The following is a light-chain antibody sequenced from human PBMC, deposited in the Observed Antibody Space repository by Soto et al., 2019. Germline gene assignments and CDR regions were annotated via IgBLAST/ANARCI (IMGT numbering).Light chain of an antibody. J-gene: IGLJ2*01. Sequence: QSALTQPASVSGSPGQSVTISCTGTSSDIGAYKYVSWYQHHPGKSPRLLIYEVSNRPSGVSNRFSASKSGNTASLTISGLQAEDEADNFCCSYRSSSTLVFGGGTKLTVL. CDR1: SSDIGAYKY. CDR3: CSYRSSSTLV. CDR2: EVS. V-gene: IGLV2-14*01.